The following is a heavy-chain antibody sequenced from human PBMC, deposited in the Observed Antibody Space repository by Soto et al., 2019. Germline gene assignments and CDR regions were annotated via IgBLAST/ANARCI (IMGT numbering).Heavy chain of an antibody. V-gene: IGHV1-8*01. D-gene: IGHD1-26*01. J-gene: IGHJ4*02. CDR3: TRRKERSGPNYFDL. CDR2: MNPYTGKT. CDR1: GYTFTRYD. Sequence: ASVKVSCKASGYTFTRYDINWVRQASGQGLEWMGWMNPYTGKTGYAQKFRGRATMTGNTSLGTAYMELSSLRSDDTAVYFCTRRKERSGPNYFDLWGQGTRVTVSS.